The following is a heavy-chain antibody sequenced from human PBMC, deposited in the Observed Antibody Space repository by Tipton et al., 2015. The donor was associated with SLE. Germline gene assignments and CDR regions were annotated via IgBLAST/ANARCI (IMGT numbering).Heavy chain of an antibody. J-gene: IGHJ4*02. V-gene: IGHV4-59*01. CDR3: ARDLTLDY. CDR1: GGSISSYY. D-gene: IGHD4-23*01. Sequence: TLSLTCTVSGGSISSYYWSWIRQPPGKGLEWIGYIYTSGSTNYNPSLKSRVTISVDTSKNQFSLKLSSVTAADTAVYYCARDLTLDYWGQGTLVTVSS. CDR2: IYTSGST.